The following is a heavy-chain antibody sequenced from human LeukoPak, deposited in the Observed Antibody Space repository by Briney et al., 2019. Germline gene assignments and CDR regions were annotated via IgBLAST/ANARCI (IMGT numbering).Heavy chain of an antibody. CDR1: GFTFSSFG. D-gene: IGHD1-26*01. V-gene: IGHV3-48*02. CDR2: ISRGSSTI. CDR3: AVPVVGATGAFDI. J-gene: IGHJ3*02. Sequence: GGSLILSCAASGFTFSSFGMHWVRQAPGRGLEWVSYISRGSSTIYYADSVKGRFTISRDSAKNSLYLQMNSLRDEDTAVYYCAVPVVGATGAFDIWGQGTMVTVSS.